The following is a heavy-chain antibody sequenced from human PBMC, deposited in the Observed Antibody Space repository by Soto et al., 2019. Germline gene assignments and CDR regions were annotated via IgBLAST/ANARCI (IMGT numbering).Heavy chain of an antibody. Sequence: PGGSLRLSCTASGFSFSNYWMSWVRQAPGEGLEWVANIKEDGSEKNYVESVKGRFTISRDNAKNSVYLQMNSLRAEDTALYYCARHQVRHRVTDYWGQGILVTVSS. D-gene: IGHD3-16*02. CDR1: GFSFSNYW. CDR3: ARHQVRHRVTDY. J-gene: IGHJ4*02. CDR2: IKEDGSEK. V-gene: IGHV3-7*01.